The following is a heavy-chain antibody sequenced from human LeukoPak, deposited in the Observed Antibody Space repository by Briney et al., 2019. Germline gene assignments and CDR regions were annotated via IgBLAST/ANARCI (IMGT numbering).Heavy chain of an antibody. CDR1: GFTFSDAW. CDR2: IKRKTDGGTT. D-gene: IGHD7-27*01. Sequence: GGSLRLSCAASGFTFSDAWMNWVRQAPGKGLEWVGRIKRKTDGGTTDYAAPVKGRFPISRDDSKNTLYLQMNSLKTEDTAVYYCTTGNWGPYWGQGTLVTVSS. V-gene: IGHV3-15*07. J-gene: IGHJ4*02. CDR3: TTGNWGPY.